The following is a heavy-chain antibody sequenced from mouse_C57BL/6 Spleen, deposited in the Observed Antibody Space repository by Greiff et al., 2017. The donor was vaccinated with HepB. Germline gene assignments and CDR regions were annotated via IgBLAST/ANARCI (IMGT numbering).Heavy chain of an antibody. J-gene: IGHJ2*01. V-gene: IGHV1-80*01. CDR1: GYAFSSYW. D-gene: IGHD2-2*01. CDR2: IYPGDGDT. Sequence: QVQLKQSGAELVKPGASVKISCKASGYAFSSYWMNWVKQRPGKGLEWIGQIYPGDGDTNYNGKFKGKATLTADESSSTAYMQLSSLTSEDSAVYFCAREGYASYFDYWGQGTTLTVSS. CDR3: AREGYASYFDY.